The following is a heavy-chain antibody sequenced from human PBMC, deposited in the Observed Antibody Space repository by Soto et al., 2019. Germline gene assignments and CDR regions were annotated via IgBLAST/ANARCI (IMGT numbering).Heavy chain of an antibody. V-gene: IGHV1-46*03. Sequence: QVQLVQPGAEVKKPGASVKFSCKASGYIFTNFYIHWVRQAPGQGLEWIGIINPNGGSTNYAQNFQGRVTMTRDTSTSTVYMDLSSLRSEDTAGYYCTRGLASGDYWGQGPLITVSS. CDR1: GYIFTNFY. CDR2: INPNGGST. CDR3: TRGLASGDY. D-gene: IGHD6-6*01. J-gene: IGHJ4*02.